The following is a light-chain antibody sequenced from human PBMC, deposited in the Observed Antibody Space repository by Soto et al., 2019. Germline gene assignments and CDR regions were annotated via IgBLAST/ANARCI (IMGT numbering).Light chain of an antibody. CDR1: QSVTNSF. CDR3: QQYVSSPWA. CDR2: GAS. V-gene: IGKV3-20*01. Sequence: EIVLAQSPGTLSLSPGERATLSCRASQSVTNSFLAWYQQKPGQAPRLLIYGASRRDTGIPDRFTGSESGTDFTLTISRLEPEDFAVYYCQQYVSSPWAFGQGTKVEI. J-gene: IGKJ1*01.